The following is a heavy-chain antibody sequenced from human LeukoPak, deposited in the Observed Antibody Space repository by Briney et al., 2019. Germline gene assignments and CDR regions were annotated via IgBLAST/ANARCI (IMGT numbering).Heavy chain of an antibody. V-gene: IGHV4-30-2*01. Sequence: SETLSLTCAVSGGSISSGGYSWSWLRQPPGKGLEWIGYIYHSGSTYYNPSLKSRVTISVDRSKNQFSLKLSSVTAADTAVYYCARVVSYSSSWYSLDYWGQGTLVTVSS. CDR3: ARVVSYSSSWYSLDY. CDR1: GGSISSGGYS. D-gene: IGHD6-13*01. CDR2: IYHSGST. J-gene: IGHJ4*02.